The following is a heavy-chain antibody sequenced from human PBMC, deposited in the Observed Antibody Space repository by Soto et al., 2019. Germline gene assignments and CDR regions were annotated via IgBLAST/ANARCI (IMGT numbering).Heavy chain of an antibody. D-gene: IGHD6-19*01. CDR3: ANLYSSGGKDWFDP. Sequence: EVQLLESGGGLVQPGGYLRLSCAASGFTFSNYAMSWVRQAPGKGLEWVSGIDHSGGSTYYADSVKGRFTISRDNSKNTLYLQRNSLRAEDTAVYYCANLYSSGGKDWFDPWGQGTLVTVSS. V-gene: IGHV3-23*01. J-gene: IGHJ5*02. CDR1: GFTFSNYA. CDR2: IDHSGGST.